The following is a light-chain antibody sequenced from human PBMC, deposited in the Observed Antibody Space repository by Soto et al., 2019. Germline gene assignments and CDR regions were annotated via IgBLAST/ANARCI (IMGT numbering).Light chain of an antibody. CDR2: EVS. Sequence: QSALTQPASVSGSPGQSITMSCTGTSSDIGEYNYVSWYQQHPGNAPKLMIYEVSNRPSGVSDRFSGSKSGNTASLTISGLQAEDEADYYCSLYTSENTYVFGTGTKLTVL. V-gene: IGLV2-14*01. CDR1: SSDIGEYNY. J-gene: IGLJ1*01. CDR3: SLYTSENTYV.